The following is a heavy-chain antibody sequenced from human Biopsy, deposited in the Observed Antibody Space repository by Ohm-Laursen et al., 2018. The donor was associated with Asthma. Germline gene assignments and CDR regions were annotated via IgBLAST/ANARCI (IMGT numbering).Heavy chain of an antibody. CDR2: IYSSGDT. Sequence: TLSLTCTVSGGSISSDDYYWSWIRQAPGKGLEWIAYIYSSGDTYYSPSLKSRVSISLDTSKNQFILHLTSVTAADTAVYYCARTTYGDDGFDPWGQGTLVTVSS. J-gene: IGHJ5*02. D-gene: IGHD4-17*01. V-gene: IGHV4-30-4*01. CDR1: GGSISSDDYY. CDR3: ARTTYGDDGFDP.